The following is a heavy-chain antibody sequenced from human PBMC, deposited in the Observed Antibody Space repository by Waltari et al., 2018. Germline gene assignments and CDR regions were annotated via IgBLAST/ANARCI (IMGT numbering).Heavy chain of an antibody. CDR3: ARMNAGGSYFPYYYGVDV. V-gene: IGHV2-70*13. Sequence: QVTLRESGPALVRPTQTLTLTCTFSGFSLTTDGMCVSWIRQPPGKALEWLARIDWDDDKHYSTSLKTRLSISKDTSKNQVVLTVTNMDPVDTATYYCARMNAGGSYFPYYYGVDVWGQGTSVTVSS. D-gene: IGHD1-26*01. CDR1: GFSLTTDGMC. CDR2: IDWDDDK. J-gene: IGHJ6*02.